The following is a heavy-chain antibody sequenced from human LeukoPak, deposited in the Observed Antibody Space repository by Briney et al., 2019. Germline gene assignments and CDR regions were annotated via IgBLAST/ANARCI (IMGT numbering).Heavy chain of an antibody. J-gene: IGHJ2*01. V-gene: IGHV4-59*01. CDR1: GGSISSYY. CDR2: IYYSGST. D-gene: IGHD7-27*01. CDR3: ARDTLGMSRYFDL. Sequence: SETLSLTCTVSGGSISSYYWSWIRQPPGKGLEWIGYIYYSGSTNYNPSLKSRVTISVDTSKNQFSLKLSSVTAADTAVYYCARDTLGMSRYFDLWGRGTLVTVSS.